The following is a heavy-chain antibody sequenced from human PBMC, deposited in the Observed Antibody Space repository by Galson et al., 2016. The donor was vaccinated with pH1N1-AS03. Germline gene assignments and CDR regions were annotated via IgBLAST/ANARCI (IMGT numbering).Heavy chain of an antibody. Sequence: CAISGDSVSSHSAAWNWIRLSPSRGLEWLGRTYYRSRWKNDYAVSVKSRIIINPDTSKNQFSLQLNSVTPEDTAVYYCARSKPVQMMRDGLDVWGRGTAVTVSS. CDR1: GDSVSSHSAA. CDR2: TYYRSRWKN. V-gene: IGHV6-1*01. D-gene: IGHD3-16*01. J-gene: IGHJ6*02. CDR3: ARSKPVQMMRDGLDV.